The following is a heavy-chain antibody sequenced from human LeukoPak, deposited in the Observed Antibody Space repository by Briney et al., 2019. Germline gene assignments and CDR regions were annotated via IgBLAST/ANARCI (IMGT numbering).Heavy chain of an antibody. CDR1: GGSISSYY. V-gene: IGHV4-4*07. Sequence: SETLSLTCTVSGGSISSYYWSWIRQPAGKGLEWIGRIYTSGSTNYNPSLKSRVTMSVDTSKNQFSLKLSSVTAADTAVYYCAREGLELRPHYWYFDLWGRGTLVTVSP. D-gene: IGHD1-7*01. J-gene: IGHJ2*01. CDR3: AREGLELRPHYWYFDL. CDR2: IYTSGST.